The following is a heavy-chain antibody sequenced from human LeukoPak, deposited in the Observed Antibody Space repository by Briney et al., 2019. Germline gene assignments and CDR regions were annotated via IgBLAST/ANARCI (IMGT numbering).Heavy chain of an antibody. J-gene: IGHJ4*02. D-gene: IGHD6-6*01. V-gene: IGHV4-34*01. CDR2: INHSGST. CDR3: ARMSSGRAWVY. CDR1: GGSFSGYY. Sequence: SETLSLTCAVYGGSFSGYYWSWIRQPPGKGLEWIGEINHSGSTNYNPSLKSRVTISVDTSKNQFPLKLSSVTAADTAVYYCARMSSGRAWVYWGQGTLVTVSS.